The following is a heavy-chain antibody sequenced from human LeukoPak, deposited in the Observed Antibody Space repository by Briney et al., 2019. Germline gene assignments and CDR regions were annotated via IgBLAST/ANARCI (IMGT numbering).Heavy chain of an antibody. V-gene: IGHV5-51*01. CDR1: GYSFTSYW. CDR3: ATAILRRCSSTSCYKRDDAFDI. CDR2: IYPGDSDT. J-gene: IGHJ3*02. D-gene: IGHD2-2*02. Sequence: GESLKISCKGSGYSFTSYWIGWVRQMPGKGLEWMGIIYPGDSDTRYSPSFQGQVTISADKSISIAYLQWSSLKASDTAMYYCATAILRRCSSTSCYKRDDAFDIWGQGTMVTVSS.